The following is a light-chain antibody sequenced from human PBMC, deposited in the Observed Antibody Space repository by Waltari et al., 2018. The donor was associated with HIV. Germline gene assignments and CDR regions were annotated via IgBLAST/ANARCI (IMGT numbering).Light chain of an antibody. CDR2: EVY. V-gene: IGLV2-14*01. CDR1: GSDVGGYDH. J-gene: IGLJ2*01. Sequence: QSALTQTASVSGSPGQSITTSCAGPGSDVGGYDHVTWYQQHPGKAPKLVIYEVYNRPSGIAHRFSGSKSGNTASLTISGLQAEDEADYFCSSYTSSNTLVFGGGTKVTVL. CDR3: SSYTSSNTLV.